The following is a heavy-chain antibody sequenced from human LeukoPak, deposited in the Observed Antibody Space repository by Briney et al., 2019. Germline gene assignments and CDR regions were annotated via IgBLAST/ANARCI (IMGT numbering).Heavy chain of an antibody. Sequence: GASVKVSCKASGYSFISYGISWVRQAPGQGLDWMGWISVYNGNIHYAQKSQGRVTVTTDTSTNTAYMELRSLRSDDTAVYYCARAINYGSGSYYLFDYWGQGTLVTVSS. J-gene: IGHJ4*02. CDR3: ARAINYGSGSYYLFDY. V-gene: IGHV1-18*01. D-gene: IGHD3-10*01. CDR1: GYSFISYG. CDR2: ISVYNGNI.